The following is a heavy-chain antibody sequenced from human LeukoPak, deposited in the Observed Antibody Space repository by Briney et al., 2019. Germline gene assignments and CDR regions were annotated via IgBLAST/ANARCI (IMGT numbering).Heavy chain of an antibody. CDR1: GGSIINYY. CDR3: ARSPTVTEFDP. D-gene: IGHD4-17*01. CDR2: IYYSGST. J-gene: IGHJ5*02. V-gene: IGHV4-59*08. Sequence: SETLSLTCTVSGGSIINYYWSWIRQPPGKGLEWIGYIYYSGSTNYNPSLKSRVTISVDTSENQFSLKLTSVTAADTAVYYCARSPTVTEFDPWGQGTLVIVSS.